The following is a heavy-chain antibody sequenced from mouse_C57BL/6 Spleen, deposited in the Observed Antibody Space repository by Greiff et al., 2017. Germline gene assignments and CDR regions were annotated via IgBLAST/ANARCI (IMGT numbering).Heavy chain of an antibody. Sequence: EVKVVESGGGLVKPGGSLKLSCAASGFTFSDYGMHWVRQAPEKGLEWVAYISSGSSTIYYADTVKGRFTISRDNAKNTLFLQMTSLRSEDTAMYYGARRITTGPFAYWGQGTLVTVSA. J-gene: IGHJ3*01. CDR3: ARRITTGPFAY. CDR1: GFTFSDYG. CDR2: ISSGSSTI. V-gene: IGHV5-17*01. D-gene: IGHD1-1*01.